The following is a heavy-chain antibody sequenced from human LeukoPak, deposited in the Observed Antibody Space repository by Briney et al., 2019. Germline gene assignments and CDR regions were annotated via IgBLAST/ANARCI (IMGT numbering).Heavy chain of an antibody. V-gene: IGHV3-74*01. Sequence: GGSLRLSCAASGFTFSNYWMHWVRQAPGKGLVWVSRLNADGNSITYADSVRGRFTISRDNAKNTVHLQMNSLRVEDTAIYYCARGKVSRRPAYTSAWPRGGYFQKWGQGTLVTVSS. CDR1: GFTFSNYW. J-gene: IGHJ1*01. CDR3: ARGKVSRRPAYTSAWPRGGYFQK. D-gene: IGHD6-19*01. CDR2: LNADGNSI.